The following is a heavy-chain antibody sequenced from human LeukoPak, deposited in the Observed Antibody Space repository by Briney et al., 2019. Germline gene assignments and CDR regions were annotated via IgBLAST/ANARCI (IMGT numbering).Heavy chain of an antibody. CDR2: IYSGGST. CDR1: GLTVSSNY. D-gene: IGHD3-10*01. CDR3: ARIRGGWYIDY. J-gene: IGHJ4*02. Sequence: QPWRSLRLSCAASGLTVSSNYMSWVRQAPGKGLVWVSIIYSGGSTYYADSVKGRFTISRDNPKNTLYLQMNSLRAEDTAVYYCARIRGGWYIDYWGQGILVTVSS. V-gene: IGHV3-53*01.